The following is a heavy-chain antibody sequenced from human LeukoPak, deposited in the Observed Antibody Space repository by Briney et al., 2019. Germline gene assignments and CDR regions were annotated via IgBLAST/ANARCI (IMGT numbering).Heavy chain of an antibody. J-gene: IGHJ4*01. CDR1: GGAIISSSFY. V-gene: IGHV4-39*01. D-gene: IGHD3-10*01. CDR3: ARLYYSDSAFDY. Sequence: SETLSLTCTVSGGAIISSSFYWVWIRQPPGRGLEWIGSIYSSGSPYYNPSVNSRATISVDTSKKELSLELSSVTAADTSMYYCARLYYSDSAFDYWGQGTLVTVSS. CDR2: IYSSGSP.